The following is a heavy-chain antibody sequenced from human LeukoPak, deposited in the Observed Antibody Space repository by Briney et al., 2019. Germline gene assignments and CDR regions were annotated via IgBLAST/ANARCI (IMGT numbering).Heavy chain of an antibody. Sequence: GESLKISCKGSGYSFTSYWIGWVRQMPGKGLEWKGIIYPGDSDTRYSPSFQGQVTISADKSISTAYLQWSSLKASDTAMYYCARSSGWYGGYYYYYMDVWGKGTTVTVSS. J-gene: IGHJ6*03. V-gene: IGHV5-51*01. CDR1: GYSFTSYW. CDR2: IYPGDSDT. CDR3: ARSSGWYGGYYYYYMDV. D-gene: IGHD6-19*01.